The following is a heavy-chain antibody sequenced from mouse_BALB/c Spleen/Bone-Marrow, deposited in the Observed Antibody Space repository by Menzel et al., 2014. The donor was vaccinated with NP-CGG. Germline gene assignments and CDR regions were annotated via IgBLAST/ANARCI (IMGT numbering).Heavy chain of an antibody. D-gene: IGHD1-1*01. Sequence: VQRVESGPRRVQSSQSLSITCTVSGFSLFSYGVHSVRQSPAKGLEWQGVIWGGGNTDYNTAFISRLNISKDNSKSLVFYRMNNPQTNDTAIYYCAIMDFYDSYWGQGTTPTVSS. CDR1: GFSLFSYG. V-gene: IGHV2-2*02. CDR2: IWGGGNT. J-gene: IGHJ2*01. CDR3: AIMDFYDSY.